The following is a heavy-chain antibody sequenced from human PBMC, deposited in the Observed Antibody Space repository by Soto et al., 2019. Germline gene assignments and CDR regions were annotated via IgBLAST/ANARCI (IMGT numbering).Heavy chain of an antibody. CDR3: AKDTRYNWNYPDAFDI. D-gene: IGHD1-7*01. CDR1: GFTFSSYA. J-gene: IGHJ3*02. CDR2: ISGSGGGT. V-gene: IGHV3-23*01. Sequence: GGSLRLSCASSGFTFSSYAMSWVRQAPGKGLEWVSSISGSGGGTYYADSVKGRFTFSRDNSKNTLYLQMNSLRAEDTAVYYCAKDTRYNWNYPDAFDIWGQGTMVTVSS.